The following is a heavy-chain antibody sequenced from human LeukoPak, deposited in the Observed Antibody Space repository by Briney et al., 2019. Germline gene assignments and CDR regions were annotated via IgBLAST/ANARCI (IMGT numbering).Heavy chain of an antibody. J-gene: IGHJ5*02. CDR2: IWYDGSNK. Sequence: PGGSLRLSCAASGFTFSSHGMHWVRQAPGKGLEWVAVIWYDGSNKYYADSVKGRFTISRDNSKNTLYLQMNSLRAEDTAVYYCARDRIAAAGTFGAWGQGTLVTVSS. CDR3: ARDRIAAAGTFGA. V-gene: IGHV3-33*01. CDR1: GFTFSSHG. D-gene: IGHD6-13*01.